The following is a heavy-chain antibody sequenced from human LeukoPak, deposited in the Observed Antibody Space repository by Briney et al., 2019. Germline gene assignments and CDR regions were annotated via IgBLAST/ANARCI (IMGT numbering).Heavy chain of an antibody. CDR3: ARDGDAIVVGPSSSHRHSKGLDV. Sequence: ASVKVSCKISGGTLRDSAITWVRQAPGQGLEWMGGIIPTFGRANYAQRFQGRVMITADMSTNIVYLELSGLRSEDTAVYYCARDGDAIVVGPSSSHRHSKGLDVWGKGSTVTVSS. D-gene: IGHD2-2*01. J-gene: IGHJ6*04. CDR1: GGTLRDSA. V-gene: IGHV1-69*06. CDR2: IIPTFGRA.